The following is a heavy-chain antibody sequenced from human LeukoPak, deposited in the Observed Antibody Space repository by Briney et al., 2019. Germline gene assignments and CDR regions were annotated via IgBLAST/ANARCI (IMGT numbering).Heavy chain of an antibody. D-gene: IGHD6-19*01. CDR1: GYSISSGYY. Sequence: AETLSLTCTVSGYSISSGYYWGWIRQPPGKGLEWIGSIYHSGSTYYNPSLKSRVTISVDTSKNQFSLKLSSVTAADTAVYYCARERFAVAVYFYWGQGTLVTVSS. CDR3: ARERFAVAVYFY. J-gene: IGHJ4*02. V-gene: IGHV4-38-2*02. CDR2: IYHSGST.